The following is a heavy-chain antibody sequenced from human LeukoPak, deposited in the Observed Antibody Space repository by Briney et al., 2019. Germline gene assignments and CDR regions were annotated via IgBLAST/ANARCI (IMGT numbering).Heavy chain of an antibody. CDR3: ARDLVWFGGPKGYYNYMDV. CDR2: ISSSGSTI. V-gene: IGHV3-11*04. D-gene: IGHD3-10*01. J-gene: IGHJ6*03. CDR1: GFTFSDYY. Sequence: GGSLRLSCAASGFTFSDYYMSWIRQAPGKGLEWVSYISSSGSTIYYADSVKGRFTISRDNAKNSPYLQMNTLRAEDTAVYYCARDLVWFGGPKGYYNYMDVWGKGTTVTVSS.